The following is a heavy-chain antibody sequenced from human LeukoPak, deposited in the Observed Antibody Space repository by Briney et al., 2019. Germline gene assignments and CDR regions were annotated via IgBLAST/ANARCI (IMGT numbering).Heavy chain of an antibody. Sequence: GGSLRLSCAASGFTFSNYKMNWVRQAPGKGLEWVSYISSSGSIIYYSDSVKGRFTISRDNAKNSLYLQMNSLRAEDTAVYYCARQEGLSGSYPDYYSMDVWGRGTTVTVSS. J-gene: IGHJ6*02. CDR1: GFTFSNYK. D-gene: IGHD1-26*01. V-gene: IGHV3-48*03. CDR3: ARQEGLSGSYPDYYSMDV. CDR2: ISSSGSII.